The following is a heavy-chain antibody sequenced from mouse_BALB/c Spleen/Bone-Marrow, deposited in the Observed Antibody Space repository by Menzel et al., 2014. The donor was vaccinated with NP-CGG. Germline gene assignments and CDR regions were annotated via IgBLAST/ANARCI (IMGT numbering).Heavy chain of an antibody. CDR2: IWAGGST. CDR3: ARVFTTATWGFAY. V-gene: IGHV2-9*02. J-gene: IGHJ3*01. CDR1: GFSLTSYG. Sequence: QVQLQQSGPGLVAPSQSLSITCTVSGFSLTSYGVHWVRQPPGKGLEWLGAIWAGGSTNYNSALMSRLSITKDNSKSXVFLEMDSLQTDDIAMYYCARVFTTATWGFAYWGQGTLVTVSA. D-gene: IGHD1-2*01.